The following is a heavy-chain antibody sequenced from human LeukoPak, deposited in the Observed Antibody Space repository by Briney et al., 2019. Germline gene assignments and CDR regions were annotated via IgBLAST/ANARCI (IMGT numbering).Heavy chain of an antibody. CDR1: GGSISSYY. D-gene: IGHD6-19*01. Sequence: ASETLSLTCTVSGGSISSYYWSWIRQPPGKGLEWIGYIYYSGSTNYNPSLKSRVTISVDTSKNQLSLKLSSVTAADTAVYYCARVSVAGPWYFDYWGQGTLVTVSS. J-gene: IGHJ4*02. CDR2: IYYSGST. V-gene: IGHV4-59*01. CDR3: ARVSVAGPWYFDY.